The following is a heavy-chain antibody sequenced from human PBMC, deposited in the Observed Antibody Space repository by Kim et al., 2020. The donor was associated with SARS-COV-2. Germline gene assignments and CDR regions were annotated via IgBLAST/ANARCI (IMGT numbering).Heavy chain of an antibody. Sequence: GGSLRLSCAASGFTFSNAWMSWVRQAPGKGLEWVGRIKSKTDGGTTDYAAPVKGRFTISRDDSKNTLYLQMNSLKTEDTAVYYCTSVTMVRGVIRSRKLDYWGQGTLVTVSS. CDR3: TSVTMVRGVIRSRKLDY. CDR2: IKSKTDGGTT. J-gene: IGHJ4*02. V-gene: IGHV3-15*01. D-gene: IGHD3-10*01. CDR1: GFTFSNAW.